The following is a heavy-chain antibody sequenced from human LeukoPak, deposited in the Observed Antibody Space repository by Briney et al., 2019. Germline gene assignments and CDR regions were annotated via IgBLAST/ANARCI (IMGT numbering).Heavy chain of an antibody. CDR3: AADQSIGDYAFDI. CDR2: IVVGSGNT. V-gene: IGHV1-58*01. D-gene: IGHD2-21*02. CDR1: GFTFTSSA. J-gene: IGHJ3*02. Sequence: SVKVSCKASGFTFTSSAVQWVRQARGQRLEWMGWIVVGSGNTTYAQNFQERVTITRDMSTSTAYMDLSSLRSEDTAVYYCAADQSIGDYAFDIWGQGTMVTVSS.